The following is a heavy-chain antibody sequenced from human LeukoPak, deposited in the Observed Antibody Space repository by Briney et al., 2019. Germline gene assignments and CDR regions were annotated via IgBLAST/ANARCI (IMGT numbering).Heavy chain of an antibody. CDR3: TRDYCTGDSCFSGPGY. CDR1: GFTFSSYW. J-gene: IGHJ4*02. CDR2: INTDGTTT. V-gene: IGHV3-74*01. Sequence: PGGSLRLSCAASGFTFSSYWMYWVRRVPGKGLVWVSRINTDGTTTNYADSVQGRSTVSRDNAKSTLYLQMNSLRAEDTAVYFCTRDYCTGDSCFSGPGYWGQGTQVTVSS. D-gene: IGHD2-15*01.